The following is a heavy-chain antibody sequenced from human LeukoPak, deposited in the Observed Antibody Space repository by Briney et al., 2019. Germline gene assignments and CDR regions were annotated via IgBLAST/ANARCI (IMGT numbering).Heavy chain of an antibody. J-gene: IGHJ4*01. CDR1: GGSISSGGYY. D-gene: IGHD2-21*02. CDR2: VYSSGST. Sequence: PSETLSLTCTVSGGSISSGGYYWSWIRQPAGKGLEWIGRVYSSGSTDYNPSLQSRVTMSLDTSKTQFSLKVNSVTATDTAMYYCARDQQLAYCGGDCFSANWGQGTLVTVSS. V-gene: IGHV4-61*02. CDR3: ARDQQLAYCGGDCFSAN.